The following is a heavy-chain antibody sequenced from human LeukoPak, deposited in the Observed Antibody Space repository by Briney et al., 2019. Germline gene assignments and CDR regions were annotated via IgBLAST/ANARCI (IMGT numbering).Heavy chain of an antibody. CDR3: ARPGGLAMGSRGRFY. D-gene: IGHD2-2*01. Sequence: ASVKVSCKASGYILTDYYMHWVRQAPGQGLEWMGWINPNSGDTNYAQKFQGRVTMTRDTSISTVYMELRRLRYDDTAAYYCARPGGLAMGSRGRFYWGQGTLVTVSS. CDR1: GYILTDYY. CDR2: INPNSGDT. V-gene: IGHV1-2*02. J-gene: IGHJ4*02.